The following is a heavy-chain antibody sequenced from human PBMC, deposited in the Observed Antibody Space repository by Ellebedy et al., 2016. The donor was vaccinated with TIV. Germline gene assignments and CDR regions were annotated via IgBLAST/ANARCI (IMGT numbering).Heavy chain of an antibody. CDR3: AHRQFCSGDRCREINFDY. CDR2: FYWNGDK. J-gene: IGHJ4*02. V-gene: IGHV2-5*01. D-gene: IGHD2-15*01. Sequence: SGPTLVKPTETLTLTCTFSGFSLNTAGVGVGWIRQPPGKALEWLALFYWNGDKRYRSSLESRLTITTDTSKNQVVLTMTNMDPVDTATYYCAHRQFCSGDRCREINFDYWGQGARVTVSS. CDR1: GFSLNTAGVG.